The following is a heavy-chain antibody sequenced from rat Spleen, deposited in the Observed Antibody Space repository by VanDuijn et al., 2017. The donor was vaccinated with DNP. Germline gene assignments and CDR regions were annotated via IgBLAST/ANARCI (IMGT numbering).Heavy chain of an antibody. Sequence: EVQLVESGGDLVQPGRSLKLSCVASGFTFNNYWMTWIRQVPGKGLEWVASITSSGGSTYYPDSVKGRFTISRDNAKNTLYLQMNSLRSEDTATYYCARIPYWYFDFWGPGTMVTVSS. CDR3: ARIPYWYFDF. V-gene: IGHV5-31*01. D-gene: IGHD2-1*01. CDR2: ITSSGGST. CDR1: GFTFNNYW. J-gene: IGHJ1*01.